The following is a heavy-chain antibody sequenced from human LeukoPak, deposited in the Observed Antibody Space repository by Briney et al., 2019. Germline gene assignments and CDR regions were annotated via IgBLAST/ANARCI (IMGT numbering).Heavy chain of an antibody. J-gene: IGHJ4*02. CDR1: GGSFSGYY. Sequence: SETLSLTCAVYGGSFSGYYWSWIRQPPGKGLEWIGEINHSGSTYYNPSLKSRVTISVDTSKNQFSLKLSSVTAADTAVYYCARDGKMATARGGFDYWGQGTLVTVSS. D-gene: IGHD5-24*01. CDR2: INHSGST. CDR3: ARDGKMATARGGFDY. V-gene: IGHV4-34*01.